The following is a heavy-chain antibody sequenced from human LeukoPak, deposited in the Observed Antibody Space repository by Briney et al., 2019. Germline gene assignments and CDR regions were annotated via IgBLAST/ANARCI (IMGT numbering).Heavy chain of an antibody. CDR1: GFTFSNAW. J-gene: IGHJ4*02. Sequence: GGSLRLSCAASGFTFSNAWMNWVRQAPGKGLEWVARIKTKTDGGTTDYAAPGKGRFNISRDDSKNTVYLQMNSLKTEDTAVYYCVSQWFDFWGQGTLVTVSS. D-gene: IGHD2-8*01. CDR3: VSQWFDF. CDR2: IKTKTDGGTT. V-gene: IGHV3-15*01.